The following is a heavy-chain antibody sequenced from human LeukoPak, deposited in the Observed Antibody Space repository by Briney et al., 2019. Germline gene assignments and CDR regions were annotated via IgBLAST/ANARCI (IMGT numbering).Heavy chain of an antibody. CDR1: GGSISSSSYY. Sequence: SETLSLTCTVSGGSISSSSYYWGWIRQPPGKGLEWIGSIYYSGSTYYNPSLKSRVTISVDTSKNQFSLKLSSVTAADTAVYYCASPLRYFDWYIPHWGQGTLVTVSS. CDR3: ASPLRYFDWYIPH. D-gene: IGHD3-9*01. V-gene: IGHV4-39*07. J-gene: IGHJ4*02. CDR2: IYYSGST.